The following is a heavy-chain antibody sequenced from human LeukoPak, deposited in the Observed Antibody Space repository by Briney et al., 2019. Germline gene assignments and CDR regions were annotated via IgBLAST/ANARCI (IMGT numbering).Heavy chain of an antibody. D-gene: IGHD3-22*01. J-gene: IGHJ4*02. CDR2: IRYDGSNK. CDR1: GFTFSSYG. Sequence: PGGSLRLSCAASGFTFSSYGMHWVRQAPGKGLEWVAFIRYDGSNKYYADSVKGRFTISRDNSKNTLYLQMNSLRAEDTAVYYCARDRDYDSSRGLDYWGQGTLVTVSS. V-gene: IGHV3-30*02. CDR3: ARDRDYDSSRGLDY.